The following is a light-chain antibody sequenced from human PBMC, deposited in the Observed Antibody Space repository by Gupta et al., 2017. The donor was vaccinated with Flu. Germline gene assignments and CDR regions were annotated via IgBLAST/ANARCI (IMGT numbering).Light chain of an antibody. Sequence: DIQMTQSPSTLSASIGDRVTITCRASQSISSWLAWYQQKPGKAPKLLIYKASTLESGVPSRFSGSGSGTEFTLTIISLQPHDFATNYCRQDNAYSRTFGQGTKVEIK. CDR1: QSISSW. CDR3: RQDNAYSRT. CDR2: KAS. V-gene: IGKV1-5*03. J-gene: IGKJ1*01.